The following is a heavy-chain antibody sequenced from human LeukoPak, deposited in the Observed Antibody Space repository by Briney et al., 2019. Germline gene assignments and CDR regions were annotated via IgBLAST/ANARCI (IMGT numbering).Heavy chain of an antibody. Sequence: HTGGSLRLSCAASGFTFSSYAMHWVRQAPGKGLEWVAVISYDGSNKYYADSVKGRFTISRDNSKNTLYLQMNSLRAEDTAVYYCAKAIRYYDSSGYGDAFDIWGQGTMVTVSS. J-gene: IGHJ3*02. CDR3: AKAIRYYDSSGYGDAFDI. V-gene: IGHV3-30*04. CDR2: ISYDGSNK. D-gene: IGHD3-22*01. CDR1: GFTFSSYA.